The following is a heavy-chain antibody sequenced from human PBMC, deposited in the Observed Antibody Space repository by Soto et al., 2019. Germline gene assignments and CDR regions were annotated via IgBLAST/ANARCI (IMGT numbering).Heavy chain of an antibody. Sequence: LRLSCAASGFTFSSYAMSWVRQAPGKGLEWVSAISGSGGSTYYADSVKGRFTISRDNSKNTLYLQMNSLRAEDTAVYYCARDAFIGGGAFDIWGQGTMVTVSS. CDR3: ARDAFIGGGAFDI. J-gene: IGHJ3*02. CDR1: GFTFSSYA. V-gene: IGHV3-23*01. CDR2: ISGSGGST. D-gene: IGHD2-15*01.